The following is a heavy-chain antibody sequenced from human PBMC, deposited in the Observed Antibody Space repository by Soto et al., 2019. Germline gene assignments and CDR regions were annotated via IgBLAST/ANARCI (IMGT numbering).Heavy chain of an antibody. CDR3: ARSLAAAGPDYYYYGMDV. J-gene: IGHJ6*02. D-gene: IGHD6-13*01. Sequence: SETLSLTCAVSGGSISSSNWWSWVRQPPGKGLEWIGEIYHSGSTNYNPSLKSRVTISVDKSKNQFSLKLSSVTAADTAVYYCARSLAAAGPDYYYYGMDVWGQGTTVTVSS. CDR1: GGSISSSNW. CDR2: IYHSGST. V-gene: IGHV4-4*02.